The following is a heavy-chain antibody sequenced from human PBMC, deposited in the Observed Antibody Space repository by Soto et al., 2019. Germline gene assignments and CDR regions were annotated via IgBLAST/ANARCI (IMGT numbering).Heavy chain of an antibody. J-gene: IGHJ4*02. Sequence: GGSLRLSCAASGFTFSGYGMHWVRQAPGKGLEWVAVISYDGSNKYYADSVKGRFTISRDNSKNTLYLQMNSLRAEDTAVYYCAKGIQRTFDYWGQGTLVTVSS. CDR2: ISYDGSNK. D-gene: IGHD6-13*01. CDR1: GFTFSGYG. CDR3: AKGIQRTFDY. V-gene: IGHV3-30*18.